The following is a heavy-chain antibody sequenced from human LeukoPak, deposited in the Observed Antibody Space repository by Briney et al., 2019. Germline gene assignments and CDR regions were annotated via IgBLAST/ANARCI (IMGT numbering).Heavy chain of an antibody. CDR3: ARRAPTAANNWFDP. V-gene: IGHV4-39*01. CDR1: GGSISSSSYY. CDR2: IYYSGST. Sequence: SETLSLTCTVSGGSISSSSYYWGWIRQPPGKGLEWIGSIYYSGSTYYNPSLKSRVTISVDTSKNQFSLKLSSVTAADTAVYYCARRAPTAANNWFDPWGQGTLVTVSS. D-gene: IGHD2-2*01. J-gene: IGHJ5*02.